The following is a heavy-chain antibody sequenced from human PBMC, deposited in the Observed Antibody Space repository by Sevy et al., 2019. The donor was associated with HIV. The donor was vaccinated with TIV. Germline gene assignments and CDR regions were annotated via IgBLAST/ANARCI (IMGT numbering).Heavy chain of an antibody. CDR1: GFIYSNYW. Sequence: GGSLRLSCAASGFIYSNYWMSWVRQAPGKGPEWVANINQDGTETDYVDSVKGRFTISRDNAKNTVYLQMNSLRAEDTAVYYCVKEGEGYNYDSSGSFGLWGQGTLVTVSS. CDR3: VKEGEGYNYDSSGSFGL. D-gene: IGHD3-22*01. J-gene: IGHJ4*02. CDR2: INQDGTET. V-gene: IGHV3-7*03.